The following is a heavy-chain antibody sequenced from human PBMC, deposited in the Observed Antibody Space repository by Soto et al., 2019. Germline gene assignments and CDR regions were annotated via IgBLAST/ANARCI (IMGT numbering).Heavy chain of an antibody. D-gene: IGHD1-26*01. CDR1: GFPFDNYA. V-gene: IGHV3-23*01. J-gene: IGHJ6*02. CDR3: ARDYVGRVTASYYYYGMDV. CDR2: ISGSGGST. Sequence: PGGSLRLSCEASGFPFDNYAMSWVRQAPGKGLEWVSAISGSGGSTYYADSVKGRFTISRDNSKNTLYLQMNSLRAEDTAVYYCARDYVGRVTASYYYYGMDVWGQGTTVTVSS.